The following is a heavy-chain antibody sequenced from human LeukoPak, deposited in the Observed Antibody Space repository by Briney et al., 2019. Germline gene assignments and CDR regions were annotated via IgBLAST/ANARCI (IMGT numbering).Heavy chain of an antibody. V-gene: IGHV4-31*03. D-gene: IGHD6-19*01. CDR3: AREDSSAWYPDY. CDR1: GGTISSGGYY. J-gene: IGHJ4*02. Sequence: PSETLSLTCTVSGGTISSGGYYWSWIRQHPGKGLEWIGYIYYSGSTYYSPSLKTRVTISVDTSKNQFSLKLNSVTAADTAVYYCAREDSSAWYPDYWGQGTLVTVSS. CDR2: IYYSGST.